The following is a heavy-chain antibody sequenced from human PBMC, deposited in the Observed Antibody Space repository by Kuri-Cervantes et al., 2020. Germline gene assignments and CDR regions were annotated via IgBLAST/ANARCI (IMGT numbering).Heavy chain of an antibody. Sequence: GGSLRLSCAASGFTFSGSAMHWVRQAPGKGLEWVAVISYDGSNKYYADSVKGRFTISRDNSKNTLYLQMNSLRDEDTAVYYCARVSHYYGSGSSRAFDIWGQGTMVTVSS. CDR1: GFTFSGSA. CDR2: ISYDGSNK. V-gene: IGHV3-30-3*01. D-gene: IGHD3-10*01. J-gene: IGHJ3*02. CDR3: ARVSHYYGSGSSRAFDI.